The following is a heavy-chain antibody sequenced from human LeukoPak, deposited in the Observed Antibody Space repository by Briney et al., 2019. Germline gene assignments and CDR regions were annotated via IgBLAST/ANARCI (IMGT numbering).Heavy chain of an antibody. D-gene: IGHD3-3*01. CDR3: PRLPRYYDFWGGFYSYYYYYMDV. CDR1: GSTFTSFG. Sequence: ASVKVDCTASGSTFTSFGISWVRHAPGQGLEWMGWIRADNGNTNYAQKLQGRVTMTTDTATSTSYMELRSLISDDTAVYYCPRLPRYYDFWGGFYSYYYYYMDVWGKGTTVTVSS. CDR2: IRADNGNT. J-gene: IGHJ6*03. V-gene: IGHV1-18*01.